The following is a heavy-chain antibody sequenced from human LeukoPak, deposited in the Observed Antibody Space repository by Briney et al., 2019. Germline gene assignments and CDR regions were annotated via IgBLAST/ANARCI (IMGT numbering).Heavy chain of an antibody. CDR3: ARGRYYDCSGLLDY. CDR2: INPNSGGT. CDR1: GYTFTGYN. Sequence: ASVKVSCKASGYTFTGYNMHWVRQAPGQGLEWMGWINPNSGGTNYAQKFQGRVTMTRETSISTAYMELSRLRSDDTAVYCCARGRYYDCSGLLDYWGQGTLVTVSS. V-gene: IGHV1-2*02. J-gene: IGHJ4*02. D-gene: IGHD3-22*01.